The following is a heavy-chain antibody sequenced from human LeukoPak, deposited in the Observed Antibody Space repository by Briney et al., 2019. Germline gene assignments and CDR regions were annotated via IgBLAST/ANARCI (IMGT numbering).Heavy chain of an antibody. CDR3: AKDGVLLFGRPRYYFDY. V-gene: IGHV3-23*01. CDR1: GFTFSSYA. J-gene: IGHJ4*02. Sequence: GGSLRLSCAASGFTFSSYAMSWVHQAPGKGLEWVSAISGSGGSTYYADSVKGRFTISRDNSKNTLYLQINSLRAEDTALYYCAKDGVLLFGRPRYYFDYWGQGTLVTVSS. D-gene: IGHD3-10*01. CDR2: ISGSGGST.